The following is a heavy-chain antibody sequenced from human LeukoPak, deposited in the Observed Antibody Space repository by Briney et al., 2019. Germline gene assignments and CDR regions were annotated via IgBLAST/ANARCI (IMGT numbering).Heavy chain of an antibody. CDR1: GGSISSYY. J-gene: IGHJ4*02. CDR2: IHYGGST. D-gene: IGHD1-14*01. CDR3: GSLEPSGICH. Sequence: PSETLSLTCIVSGGSISSYYWSWIRQPPGKGLEYIGYIHYGGSTNYNPSLKSRVTISVVTSKNQFSLKLTSVTAADTAVYYCGSLEPSGICHWGQGTLVTVSS. V-gene: IGHV4-59*08.